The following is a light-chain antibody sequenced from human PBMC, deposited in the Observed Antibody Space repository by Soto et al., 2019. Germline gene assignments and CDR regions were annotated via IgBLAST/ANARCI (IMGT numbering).Light chain of an antibody. V-gene: IGKV1-5*03. CDR1: QSSNW. CDR3: QQYNNYSPRT. Sequence: DIQMTQSPSTLSASVGDRVTITCRASQSSNWLAWYQQKPGKAPKLLIYKASSLESGVPSRFSGSGSGTEFTLTINSLQPDDFATYYCQQYNNYSPRTFGQGTKVEIK. J-gene: IGKJ1*01. CDR2: KAS.